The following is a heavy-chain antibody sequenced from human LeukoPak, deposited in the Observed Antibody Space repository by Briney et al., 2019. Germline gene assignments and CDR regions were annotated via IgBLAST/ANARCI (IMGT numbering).Heavy chain of an antibody. J-gene: IGHJ2*01. CDR1: SGCISRYY. CDR2: IYYSGST. V-gene: IGHV4-59*01. Sequence: SETLSLTCTVSSGCISRYYWSWIRQPPGKGLEWIGYIYYSGSTNYNPSLKSRVTISVDTSKNQFSLKLSSVTAADTAMCSCASVSRDVEMATMHWYFDRWGHGTLVTVSS. CDR3: ASVSRDVEMATMHWYFDR. D-gene: IGHD5-24*01.